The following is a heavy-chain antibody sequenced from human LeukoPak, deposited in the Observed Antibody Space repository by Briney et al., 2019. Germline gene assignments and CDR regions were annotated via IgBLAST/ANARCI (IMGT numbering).Heavy chain of an antibody. V-gene: IGHV4-34*01. CDR1: GGSFGGYY. CDR2: INHSGST. J-gene: IGHJ5*02. Sequence: SETLSLTCAVYGGSFGGYYWSWIRQPPGKGLEWIGEINHSGSTNYNPSLKSRVTISVDTSKNQFSLKLSSVTAADTAVYYCASRSARYNWNYVYWFDPWGQGTLVTVSS. CDR3: ASRSARYNWNYVYWFDP. D-gene: IGHD1-7*01.